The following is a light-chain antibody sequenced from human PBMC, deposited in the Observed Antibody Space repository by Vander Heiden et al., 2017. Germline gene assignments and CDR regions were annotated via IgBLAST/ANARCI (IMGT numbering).Light chain of an antibody. J-gene: IGKJ3*01. Sequence: DIQMTQSPSSLSASVGDRVTITCQASQDISNYLNWYQQKLGKAPKLLIYDASKLETGVPSRFSGSGSGTDFSFTISSLQPEDIATYYCQQYDDLPLTFGPGTKVDI. CDR1: QDISNY. CDR2: DAS. V-gene: IGKV1-33*01. CDR3: QQYDDLPLT.